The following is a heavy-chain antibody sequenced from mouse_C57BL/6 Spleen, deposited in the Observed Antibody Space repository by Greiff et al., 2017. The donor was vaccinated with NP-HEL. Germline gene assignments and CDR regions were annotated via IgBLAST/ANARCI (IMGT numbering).Heavy chain of an antibody. V-gene: IGHV3-6*01. CDR1: GYSITSGYY. J-gene: IGHJ3*01. CDR2: ISYDGSN. Sequence: EVQLQQSGPGLVKPSQSLSLTCSVTGYSITSGYYWNWIRQFPGNKLEWMGYISYDGSNNYNPSLKNRISITRYTSKNQFFLKLNSVTTEDTATCYCAREGDYGSSYGFAYWGQGTLVTVSA. CDR3: AREGDYGSSYGFAY. D-gene: IGHD1-1*01.